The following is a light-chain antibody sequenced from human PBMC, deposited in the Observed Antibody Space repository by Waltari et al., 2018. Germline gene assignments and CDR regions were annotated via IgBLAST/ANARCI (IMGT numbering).Light chain of an antibody. CDR1: QSLLHSNGYNY. J-gene: IGKJ4*01. V-gene: IGKV2-28*01. CDR2: LGS. CDR3: MQALQTPELT. Sequence: DIVMTQSPLSLPVTPGEPASISCRSSQSLLHSNGYNYLDWYLQKPGQSPQLLIYLGSNRASGVPDRFSGSGSGTDFTLKISRLEAEDVGVYYCMQALQTPELTFGGGTKVESK.